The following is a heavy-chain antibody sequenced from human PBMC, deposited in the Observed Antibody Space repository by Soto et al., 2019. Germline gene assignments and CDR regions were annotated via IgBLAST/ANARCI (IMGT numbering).Heavy chain of an antibody. D-gene: IGHD3-10*01. Sequence: QVQLQESGPGLVKPSETLSLTCTVSGGSITTYYWSWIRQPPGKGLEWIGYIYNSGITNYNSSLKSRVTIAVDTSKKQFSLKLTSVTAADTAVYYCAKMIRGAVGHWGQGALVTVSS. J-gene: IGHJ5*02. CDR1: GGSITTYY. V-gene: IGHV4-59*01. CDR2: IYNSGIT. CDR3: AKMIRGAVGH.